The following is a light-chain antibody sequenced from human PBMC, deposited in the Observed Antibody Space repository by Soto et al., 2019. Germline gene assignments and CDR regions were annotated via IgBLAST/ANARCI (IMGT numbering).Light chain of an antibody. J-gene: IGKJ5*01. CDR3: QQRSNWIT. Sequence: IVLTQSPATLSLSPGERATLSCRASQSVSSYLSWYQQKPGQAPRLLIYDESSRATGIPARFSGSGSGTDVTLTISSLEPEDVAVYYCQQRSNWITFGQGTRLEIK. CDR2: DES. CDR1: QSVSSY. V-gene: IGKV3-11*01.